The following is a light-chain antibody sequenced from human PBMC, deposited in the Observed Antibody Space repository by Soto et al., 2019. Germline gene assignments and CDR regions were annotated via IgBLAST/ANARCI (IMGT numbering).Light chain of an antibody. CDR2: EVS. CDR3: QSYDSSNHWV. Sequence: QSVLTQPASVSGSPGQSITISCTGTSSDVGGYNYVSWYQQHPGKAPKLMIYEVSNRPSGVSNRFSGSKSGNTASLTISGLQAEDEADYYCQSYDSSNHWVFGGGAKVTVL. CDR1: SSDVGGYNY. J-gene: IGLJ3*02. V-gene: IGLV2-14*01.